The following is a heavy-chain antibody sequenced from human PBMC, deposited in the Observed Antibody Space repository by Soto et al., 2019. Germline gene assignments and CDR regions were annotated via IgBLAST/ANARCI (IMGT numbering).Heavy chain of an antibody. V-gene: IGHV3-23*01. J-gene: IGHJ5*02. Sequence: GGSLRLSCAASGFTFSSYAMSWVRQAPGKGLEWVSAISGSGGSTYYADSVKGRFTISRDNSKNTLYLQMNSLRAEDTAVYYCAKDKSIVVVTAALRDWFDTWGQGTLVTVSS. D-gene: IGHD2-2*01. CDR3: AKDKSIVVVTAALRDWFDT. CDR1: GFTFSSYA. CDR2: ISGSGGST.